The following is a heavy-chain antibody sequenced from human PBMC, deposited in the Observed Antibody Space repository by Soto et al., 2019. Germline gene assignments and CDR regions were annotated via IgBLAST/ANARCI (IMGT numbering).Heavy chain of an antibody. Sequence: SLRLSCAASGFTFSSYSMNWVRQAPGKGLEWVSSISSSSSYIYYADSVKGRFTISRDNAKNSLYLQMNGLRAEDTAVYYCARDQNVVVPAAKDDYYGMDVWGQGTTVTVSS. CDR3: ARDQNVVVPAAKDDYYGMDV. CDR1: GFTFSSYS. J-gene: IGHJ6*02. CDR2: ISSSSSYI. V-gene: IGHV3-21*01. D-gene: IGHD2-2*01.